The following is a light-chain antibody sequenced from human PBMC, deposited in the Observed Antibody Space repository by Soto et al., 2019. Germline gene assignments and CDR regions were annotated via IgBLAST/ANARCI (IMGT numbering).Light chain of an antibody. V-gene: IGKV4-1*01. CDR1: QSVLYSSNNKNY. CDR2: WAS. CDR3: QQYYSTPFG. Sequence: DIVMTQSPDSLAVSLGERATINYKSSQSVLYSSNNKNYLAWYQQKPGQPPKLLIYWASTRESGVPDRFSGSGSGTDFTLTISSLQAEDVAVYYCQQYYSTPFGFGQGTKLEIK. J-gene: IGKJ2*03.